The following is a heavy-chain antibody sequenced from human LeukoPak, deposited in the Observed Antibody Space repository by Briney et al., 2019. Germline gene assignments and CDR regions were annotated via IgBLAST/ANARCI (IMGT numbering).Heavy chain of an antibody. CDR3: ARAWNDVYYYYMDV. CDR1: GYTFTGYY. D-gene: IGHD1-1*01. Sequence: ASVKVSCKASGYTFTGYYMHWVRQAPGQGLEWMGWINPNSGATKYAQKFQGRVTMTRDTSISTAYMELSRLRSDDTAVYYCARAWNDVYYYYMDVWGKGTTVTVSS. J-gene: IGHJ6*03. CDR2: INPNSGAT. V-gene: IGHV1-2*02.